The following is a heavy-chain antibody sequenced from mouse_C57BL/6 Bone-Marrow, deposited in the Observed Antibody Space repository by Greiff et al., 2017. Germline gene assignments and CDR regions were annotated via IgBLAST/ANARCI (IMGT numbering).Heavy chain of an antibody. D-gene: IGHD2-4*01. J-gene: IGHJ4*01. CDR3: ARYCDYSYYAMDY. Sequence: QVQLQQPGAELVKPGASVKLSCKASGYTFTSYWMHWVKQRPGQGLEWIGMIHPNSGSTNYNEKFKSKATLTVDKSSSTAYMQLSSLTSEDSAVYYCARYCDYSYYAMDYWGQGTSVTVSS. V-gene: IGHV1-64*01. CDR2: IHPNSGST. CDR1: GYTFTSYW.